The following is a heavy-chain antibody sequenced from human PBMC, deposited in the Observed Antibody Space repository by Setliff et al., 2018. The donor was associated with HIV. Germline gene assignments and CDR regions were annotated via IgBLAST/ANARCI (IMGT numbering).Heavy chain of an antibody. J-gene: IGHJ4*02. CDR3: ARESTMVRGVSDY. CDR2: ISSSGSTI. V-gene: IGHV3-11*04. D-gene: IGHD3-10*01. Sequence: PGGSLRLSCAASGFTFSDYYMSWIRQAPGKGLEWVSYISSSGSTIYYADSMKGRFTISRDNAKNSLYLQMNSLRAEDTAVYYCARESTMVRGVSDYWGQGTLVTVSS. CDR1: GFTFSDYY.